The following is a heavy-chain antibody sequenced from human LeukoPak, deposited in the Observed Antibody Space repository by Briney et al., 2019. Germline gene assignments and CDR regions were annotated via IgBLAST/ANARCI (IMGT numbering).Heavy chain of an antibody. CDR2: ISWNSGNV. D-gene: IGHD3-16*01. CDR1: GFSFEDDA. J-gene: IGHJ4*02. Sequence: PGRSLRLSCAASGFSFEDDAMHWVRQAPGKGLEWVSGISWNSGNVGYAASVKGRFTISRDNAKNSLYLQMNSLRVEDTAVYYCVREVGGEGGEYYFDYWGQGTLVTVSS. V-gene: IGHV3-9*01. CDR3: VREVGGEGGEYYFDY.